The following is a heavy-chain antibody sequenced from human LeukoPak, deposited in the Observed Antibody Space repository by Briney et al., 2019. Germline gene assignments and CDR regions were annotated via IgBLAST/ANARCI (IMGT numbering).Heavy chain of an antibody. CDR2: VYSDGVT. CDR3: VRDRAEGRAWVEFDP. J-gene: IGHJ5*02. V-gene: IGHV3-66*02. Sequence: GGSLRLSCATSGFTVSSYGMSWVRQAPGKGPEWVSLVYSDGVTRYADSVQGRFTISRDNSKNTVYLQMNNLRVEDTAVYHCVRDRAEGRAWVEFDPWGQGILVTVSS. CDR1: GFTVSSYG.